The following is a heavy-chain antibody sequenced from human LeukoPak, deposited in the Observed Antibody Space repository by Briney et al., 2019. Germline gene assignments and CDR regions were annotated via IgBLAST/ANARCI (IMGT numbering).Heavy chain of an antibody. D-gene: IGHD4-17*01. CDR3: ASIPYGDYGPAYYGMDV. V-gene: IGHV1-18*01. CDR1: GYTFTSYG. CDR2: ISAYNGNT. Sequence: ASVKVSCKASGYTFTSYGISWVRQAPGQGLEWMGWISAYNGNTNYAQKLQGRVTMTTDTSTSTAYMELRSLRSDDTAVYYCASIPYGDYGPAYYGMDVWGQGTTVTVSS. J-gene: IGHJ6*02.